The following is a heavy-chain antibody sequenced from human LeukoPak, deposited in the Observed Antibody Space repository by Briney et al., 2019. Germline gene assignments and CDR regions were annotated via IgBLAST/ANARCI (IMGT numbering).Heavy chain of an antibody. CDR1: GGSISSYY. Sequence: SETLSLTCTVSGGSISSYYWSWIRQPPGKGLEWIGYIYYSGSTDYNPSLKSRVTMSVDTSKNQFSLKLSSVTAADTAVYYCARETLYGDYDPNWFDPWGQGTLVTVSS. CDR2: IYYSGST. V-gene: IGHV4-59*12. J-gene: IGHJ5*02. D-gene: IGHD4-17*01. CDR3: ARETLYGDYDPNWFDP.